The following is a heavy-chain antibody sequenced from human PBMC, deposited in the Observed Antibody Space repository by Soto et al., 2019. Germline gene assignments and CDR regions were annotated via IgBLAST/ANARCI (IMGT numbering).Heavy chain of an antibody. CDR2: ISSSGSTI. CDR3: ARDRSKVFGYYYDSSGQRAFDP. V-gene: IGHV3-48*03. CDR1: GFTFSSYE. Sequence: PGGSLRLSCAASGFTFSSYEMNWVRQAPGKGLEWVSYISSSGSTIYYADSVKGRFTISRDNAKNSLYLQMNSPRAEDTAVYYCARDRSKVFGYYYDSSGQRAFDPWGQGTLVTVSS. J-gene: IGHJ5*02. D-gene: IGHD3-22*01.